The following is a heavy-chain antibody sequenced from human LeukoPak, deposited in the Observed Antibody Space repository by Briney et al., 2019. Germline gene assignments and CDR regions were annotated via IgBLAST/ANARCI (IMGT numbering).Heavy chain of an antibody. CDR1: GGSISSGGYY. V-gene: IGHV4-31*03. CDR2: IYYSGTT. Sequence: SQTLSLTCTVSGGSISSGGYYWSWIRQHPGKGLEWIGYIYYSGTTNYNPSLKSRVAISVDTSKNQFSLKLSSVTAADMAVYYRARLYSSGWYVDYWGQGTLVTVSS. D-gene: IGHD6-19*01. CDR3: ARLYSSGWYVDY. J-gene: IGHJ4*02.